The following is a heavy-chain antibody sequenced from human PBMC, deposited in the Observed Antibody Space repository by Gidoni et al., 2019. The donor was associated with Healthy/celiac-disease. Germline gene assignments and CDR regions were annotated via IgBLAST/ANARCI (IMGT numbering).Heavy chain of an antibody. Sequence: QVQLVQSGAEVKKPGASVKVSCKASGYTFTGYYMHRVRQAPGQGLEWMGRINPNSGGTNYAQKFQGRVTMTRDTSISTAYMELSRLRSDDTAVYYCARSPGSINWNDEDYWGQGTLVTVSS. CDR3: ARSPGSINWNDEDY. V-gene: IGHV1-2*06. J-gene: IGHJ4*02. CDR2: INPNSGGT. D-gene: IGHD1-1*01. CDR1: GYTFTGYY.